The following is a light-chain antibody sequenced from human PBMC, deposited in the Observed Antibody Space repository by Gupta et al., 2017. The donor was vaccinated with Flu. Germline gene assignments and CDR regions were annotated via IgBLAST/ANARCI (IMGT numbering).Light chain of an antibody. J-gene: IGKJ4*01. CDR2: DAS. Sequence: DIQMTQSPSSLSAPVGDRVTITCQASQDISNYLNWYQQKPGKAPKVLIYDASTLETGVPSRFSGRGSGTDFTFTISSLQPEDIATYYCQQYYDFPLTFGGGTKVELK. CDR1: QDISNY. V-gene: IGKV1-33*01. CDR3: QQYYDFPLT.